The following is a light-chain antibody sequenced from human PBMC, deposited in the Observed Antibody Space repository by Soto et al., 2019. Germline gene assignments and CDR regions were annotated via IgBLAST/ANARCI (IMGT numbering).Light chain of an antibody. J-gene: IGLJ1*01. CDR1: SSDVGAYYS. Sequence: QSALTQPASVSGSPGQSITISCTGTSSDVGAYYSVSWYQHHPGKAPKLMIYEVSNRPSGVSNRFSGSKSGNTASLTISGLQAEDEADYYCSSYTSSSTRVFGTGTKLTVL. CDR3: SSYTSSSTRV. V-gene: IGLV2-14*01. CDR2: EVS.